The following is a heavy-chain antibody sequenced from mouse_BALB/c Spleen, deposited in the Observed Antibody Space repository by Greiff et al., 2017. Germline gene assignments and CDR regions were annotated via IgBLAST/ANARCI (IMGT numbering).Heavy chain of an antibody. CDR1: GYSITSDYA. CDR3: ARYAMDY. Sequence: EVKLMESGPGLVKPSQSLSLTCTVTGYSITSDYAWNWIRQFPGNKLEWMGYISYSGSTSYNPSLKSRISITRDTSKNQFFLQLNSVTTEDTATYYCARYAMDYWGQGTSVTVSS. V-gene: IGHV3-2*02. CDR2: ISYSGST. J-gene: IGHJ4*01.